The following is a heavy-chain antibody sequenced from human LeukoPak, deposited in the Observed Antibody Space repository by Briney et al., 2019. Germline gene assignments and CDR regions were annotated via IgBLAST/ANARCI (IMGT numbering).Heavy chain of an antibody. J-gene: IGHJ4*02. V-gene: IGHV3-11*01. CDR1: GLTFTDQY. D-gene: IGHD3-22*01. CDR2: ITSSGESI. CDR3: ATFSRGYKFDY. Sequence: GGSLRLSCAASGLTFTDQYMSWIRQAPGKGLKWVSYITSSGESIYYSDSVKGRFTVSRDNAQKSMYLQMNSLRDEDTAVYYCATFSRGYKFDYWGQGTQVTVSP.